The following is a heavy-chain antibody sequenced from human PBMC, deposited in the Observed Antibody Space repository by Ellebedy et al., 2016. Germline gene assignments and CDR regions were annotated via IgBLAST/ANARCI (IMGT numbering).Heavy chain of an antibody. CDR3: AKASNSFLSGCYWGDYFDY. D-gene: IGHD3-10*01. CDR1: GFTFSSYG. V-gene: IGHV3-30*18. J-gene: IGHJ4*02. CDR2: LTNDATNN. Sequence: GGSLRLSWAASGFTFSSYGRHWVRQAPGKGLEGVAVLTNDATNNYYPDSVKGRFTISRDNSENTLSLQMNSLRPEDTAVYYCAKASNSFLSGCYWGDYFDYWGLGTLVTVSS.